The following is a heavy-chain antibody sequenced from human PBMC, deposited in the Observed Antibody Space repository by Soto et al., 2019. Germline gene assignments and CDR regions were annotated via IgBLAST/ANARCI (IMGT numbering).Heavy chain of an antibody. CDR2: MNPNSGNT. CDR3: ASGYCTNGVCPHDAFDI. D-gene: IGHD2-8*01. J-gene: IGHJ3*02. CDR1: GYTFTSYD. V-gene: IGHV1-8*01. Sequence: ASVKVSCSASGYTFTSYDINWVRQATGQGLEWMGWMNPNSGNTGYAQKFQGRVTMTRNTSISTAYMELSSLRSEDTAVYYCASGYCTNGVCPHDAFDIWGQGTMVTVSS.